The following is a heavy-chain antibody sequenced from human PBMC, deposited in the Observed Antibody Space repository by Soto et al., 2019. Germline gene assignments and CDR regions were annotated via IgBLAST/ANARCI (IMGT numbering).Heavy chain of an antibody. J-gene: IGHJ4*02. CDR3: AREGFGYSYGY. Sequence: GGSLRLSCAASGFTFSSYWMHWVRQAPGKGLVWVSRINSDASDIYYADSVKGRFTISRDNAKNTLYLQMNSLRAEDTAVYYCAREGFGYSYGYWGQGIQVTVSS. V-gene: IGHV3-74*01. CDR2: INSDASDI. D-gene: IGHD5-18*01. CDR1: GFTFSSYW.